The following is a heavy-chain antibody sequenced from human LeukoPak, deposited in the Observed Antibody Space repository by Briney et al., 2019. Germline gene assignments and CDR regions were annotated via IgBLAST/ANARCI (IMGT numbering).Heavy chain of an antibody. J-gene: IGHJ3*02. Sequence: GGSLRLSCAASGFTFRNYWMSWVRQAPGKGGEGGSSISSTSSYINYADSVKGRFTISRDKAKNSLYLQMNSLRAEDTAVYYCARLNRAFDIWGQGTMVTVSS. CDR3: ARLNRAFDI. CDR2: ISSTSSYI. CDR1: GFTFRNYW. V-gene: IGHV3-21*01.